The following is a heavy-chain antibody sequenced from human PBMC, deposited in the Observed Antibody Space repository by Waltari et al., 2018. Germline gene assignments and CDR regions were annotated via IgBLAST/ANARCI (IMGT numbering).Heavy chain of an antibody. Sequence: QVQLQESGPGLVKPSQTLSLTCTVSGVSISSRVYFWSWIRQPPEQGLEWVGYIYYSANTYYNPPLKGRVTISVDTSKNQFALRLTSVTAADTAVYYCARVIAVTGTGGMDVWGQGTTVTVSS. D-gene: IGHD6-19*01. CDR2: IYYSANT. CDR1: GVSISSRVYF. V-gene: IGHV4-30-4*01. CDR3: ARVIAVTGTGGMDV. J-gene: IGHJ6*02.